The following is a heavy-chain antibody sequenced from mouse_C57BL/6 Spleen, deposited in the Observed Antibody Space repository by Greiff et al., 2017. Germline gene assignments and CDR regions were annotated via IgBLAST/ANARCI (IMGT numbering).Heavy chain of an antibody. CDR2: IRNKANGYTT. Sequence: EVKVVESGGGLVQPGGSLSLSCAASGFTFTDYYMSWVRQPPGKALEWLGFIRNKANGYTTEYSASVKGRFTISRDNSQSILYRQMNALRAEDSATYYCARNWYYFDYWGQGTTLTVSS. J-gene: IGHJ2*01. CDR3: ARNWYYFDY. V-gene: IGHV7-3*01. D-gene: IGHD4-1*01. CDR1: GFTFTDYY.